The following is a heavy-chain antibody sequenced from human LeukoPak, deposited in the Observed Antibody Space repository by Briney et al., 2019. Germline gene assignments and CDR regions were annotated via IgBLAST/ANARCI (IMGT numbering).Heavy chain of an antibody. CDR1: GGSISNYY. Sequence: SETLSLTCTVSGGSISNYYWSWIRQPPGQGLEWIAYIYYSGNTNYNPSLQSRVTISVDMSKNQFSLRLTSVTASDTAVYYCARQPAATAAFDIWGQGTMVTVSS. V-gene: IGHV4-59*08. J-gene: IGHJ3*02. CDR3: ARQPAATAAFDI. CDR2: IYYSGNT. D-gene: IGHD5-18*01.